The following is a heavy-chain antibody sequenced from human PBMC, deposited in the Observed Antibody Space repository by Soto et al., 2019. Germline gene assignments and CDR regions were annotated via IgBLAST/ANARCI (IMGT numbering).Heavy chain of an antibody. J-gene: IGHJ4*02. Sequence: ASEKVSCKASGYTFTSYGISWVRQAPGQGLEWMGWISAYNGNTNYAQKLQGRVTMTTDTSTSTAYMELRSLRSDDTAVYYCASFCSGGSCYGRFDYWGQGTLVT. CDR1: GYTFTSYG. V-gene: IGHV1-18*01. CDR2: ISAYNGNT. CDR3: ASFCSGGSCYGRFDY. D-gene: IGHD2-15*01.